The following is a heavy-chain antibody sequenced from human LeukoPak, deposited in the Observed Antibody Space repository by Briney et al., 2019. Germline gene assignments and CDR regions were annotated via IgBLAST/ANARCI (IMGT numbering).Heavy chain of an antibody. CDR3: ASCPPDYYDSSGYYHSLSHYYMDV. J-gene: IGHJ6*03. CDR1: GYTFTSYY. Sequence: VASVKVSCKASGYTFTSYYMHWVRQAPGQGLEWMGIINPSGGSTSYAQKFQGRVTITADKSTSTAYMELSSLRSEDTAVYYCASCPPDYYDSSGYYHSLSHYYMDVWGKGTTVTVSS. CDR2: INPSGGST. D-gene: IGHD3-22*01. V-gene: IGHV1-46*01.